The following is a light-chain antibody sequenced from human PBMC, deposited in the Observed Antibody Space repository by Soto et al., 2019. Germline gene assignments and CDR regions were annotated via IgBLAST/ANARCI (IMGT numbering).Light chain of an antibody. Sequence: DIQMTQSPSSLSASVGDRVNITCRASQSIDTYLNWYQQRPGQAPSLLIYSTSTLQSGVPSRFRGSGSGTDFTLTISSLQPEDFATYSCQHVYSMPITFGPGTKVD. CDR2: STS. V-gene: IGKV1-39*01. CDR3: QHVYSMPIT. J-gene: IGKJ3*01. CDR1: QSIDTY.